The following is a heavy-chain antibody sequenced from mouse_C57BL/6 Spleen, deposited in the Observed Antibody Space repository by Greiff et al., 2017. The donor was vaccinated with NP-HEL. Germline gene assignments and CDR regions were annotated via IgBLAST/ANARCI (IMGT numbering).Heavy chain of an antibody. D-gene: IGHD2-4*01. Sequence: VKLQESDAELVKPGASVKISCKVSGYTFTDHTIHWMKQRPEQGLEWIGYIYPRDGSTKYNEKFKGKATLTADKSSSTAYMQLNSLTSEDSAVYFCGRAYYEYEGCAYWGKGTLVTVSA. V-gene: IGHV1-78*01. CDR3: GRAYYEYEGCAY. CDR1: GYTFTDHT. CDR2: IYPRDGST. J-gene: IGHJ3*01.